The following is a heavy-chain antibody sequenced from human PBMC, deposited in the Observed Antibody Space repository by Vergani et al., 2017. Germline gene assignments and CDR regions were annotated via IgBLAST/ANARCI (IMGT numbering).Heavy chain of an antibody. CDR2: IIPILGIA. CDR3: AIESQMCSGGSCYPDY. V-gene: IGHV1-69*08. CDR1: GGTFSSYT. Sequence: QVQLVQSGAEVKKPGSSVKVSCKASGGTFSSYTISWVRQAPGQGLEWMGRIIPILGIANYAQKFQGRVTITADKSTSTAYMELSSLRSEDTAVYYCAIESQMCSGGSCYPDYWGQGTLVTVSS. D-gene: IGHD2-15*01. J-gene: IGHJ4*02.